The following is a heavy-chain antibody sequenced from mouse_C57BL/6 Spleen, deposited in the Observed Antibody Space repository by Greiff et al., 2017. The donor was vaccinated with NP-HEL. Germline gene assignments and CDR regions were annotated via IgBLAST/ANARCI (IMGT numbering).Heavy chain of an antibody. D-gene: IGHD4-1*01. CDR3: ARDGSGTYFDY. Sequence: DVMLVESGGGLVKPGGSLKLSCAASGFTFSSYAMSWVRQTPEKRLEWVATISDGGSYTYYPDNVKGRFTISRDNAKNNLYLQMSHLKSEDTAMYYCARDGSGTYFDYWGQGTTLTVSS. J-gene: IGHJ2*01. CDR2: ISDGGSYT. V-gene: IGHV5-4*01. CDR1: GFTFSSYA.